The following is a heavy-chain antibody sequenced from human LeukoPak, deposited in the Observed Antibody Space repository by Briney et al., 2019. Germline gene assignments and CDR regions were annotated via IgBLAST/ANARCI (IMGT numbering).Heavy chain of an antibody. CDR2: IQYDGSKK. D-gene: IGHD3-10*01. Sequence: GGSLRLSCAASGFTFSSYGMHWVRQAPGKGLEWVTFIQYDGSKKYYAYSVKGRFTISRDNSKNTLYLEMNSLRAEDTAVYYCAKDIGSYYDYWGQGILVTVSS. V-gene: IGHV3-30*02. CDR1: GFTFSSYG. J-gene: IGHJ4*02. CDR3: AKDIGSYYDY.